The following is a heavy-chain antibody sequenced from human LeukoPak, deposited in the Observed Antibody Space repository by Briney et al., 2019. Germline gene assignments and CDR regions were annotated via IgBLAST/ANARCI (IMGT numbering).Heavy chain of an antibody. V-gene: IGHV4-4*07. CDR3: AREGKYSSTYWDF. D-gene: IGHD4-11*01. J-gene: IGHJ4*02. Sequence: SETLSLTCTVSGDSISNYYWSWIRQPAGKGLEWIGRIYTSGSTNYNPSLKSRVTISVDTSKNQFSLKVNSVTAADTAIYYCAREGKYSSTYWDFWGQGTLVTVSS. CDR1: GDSISNYY. CDR2: IYTSGST.